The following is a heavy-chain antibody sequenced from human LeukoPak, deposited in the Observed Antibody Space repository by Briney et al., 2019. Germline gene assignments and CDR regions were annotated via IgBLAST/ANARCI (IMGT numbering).Heavy chain of an antibody. Sequence: PGGSLRLSCAASGFTFSSYWMSWVRQAPGKGLEWVANIKQDGSDKYYVDSAKGRFTISRDNAKNSLYLQMNSLRAEDTAVYYCAKSHSYGFDYWGQGTLVTVSS. J-gene: IGHJ4*02. CDR2: IKQDGSDK. CDR1: GFTFSSYW. CDR3: AKSHSYGFDY. D-gene: IGHD5-18*01. V-gene: IGHV3-7*01.